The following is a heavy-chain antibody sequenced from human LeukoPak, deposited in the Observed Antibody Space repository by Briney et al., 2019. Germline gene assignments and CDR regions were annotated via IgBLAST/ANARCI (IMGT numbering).Heavy chain of an antibody. CDR1: GFTFSSYS. CDR2: ISSSSSYI. CDR3: ARDPVAGIAVAGRAFDI. Sequence: PGGSLRLSCAASGFTFSSYSMNWVRQAPGKGLEWVSSISSSSSYIYYADSVKGRFTISRDNAKNLLYLQMNSLRAEDTAVYYCARDPVAGIAVAGRAFDIWGQGTMVTVSS. D-gene: IGHD6-19*01. J-gene: IGHJ3*02. V-gene: IGHV3-21*01.